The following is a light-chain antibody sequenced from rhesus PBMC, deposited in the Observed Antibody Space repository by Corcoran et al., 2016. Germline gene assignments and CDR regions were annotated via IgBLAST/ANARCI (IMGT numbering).Light chain of an antibody. CDR2: GAS. Sequence: EIVMTQSPATLSLSPGERATLSCRASQSVSSYVAWYQQKPEQAPRLLIYGASSRATGIPERFRGSGAGTDFTLTISSLEPEDFAVYYCQQYSNWPLTFGGGTKVEIK. J-gene: IGKJ4*01. CDR1: QSVSSY. CDR3: QQYSNWPLT. V-gene: IGKV3S9*01.